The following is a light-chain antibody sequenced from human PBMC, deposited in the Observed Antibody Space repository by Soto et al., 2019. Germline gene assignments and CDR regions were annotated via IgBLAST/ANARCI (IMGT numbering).Light chain of an antibody. CDR2: DAS. CDR1: QSVRSN. CDR3: QQYNNWLT. V-gene: IGKV3-15*01. J-gene: IGKJ4*01. Sequence: EIVLTQSPATLSVSPGDRGTLSCRASQSVRSNLAWYQQKPGQAPRLLIYDASTRATGIPARFSGSGSGTDFTITISSLYSEDVAVYYCQQYNNWLTFGGGTKVEIK.